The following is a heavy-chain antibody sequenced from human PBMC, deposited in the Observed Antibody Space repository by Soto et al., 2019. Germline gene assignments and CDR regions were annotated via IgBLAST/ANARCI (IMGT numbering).Heavy chain of an antibody. J-gene: IGHJ6*02. V-gene: IGHV1-18*04. CDR3: ARSSGGSYNTYYFYYGMDV. CDR1: GYTFTSYG. CDR2: ISAYNGNT. Sequence: ASVKVSCKASGYTFTSYGISWVRQAPGQGLDWMGWISAYNGNTKYAQDLQGRVTMTTDTSTSTAYMELRSLRSDDTAMYYCARSSGGSYNTYYFYYGMDVWGQGTTVTVS. D-gene: IGHD2-15*01.